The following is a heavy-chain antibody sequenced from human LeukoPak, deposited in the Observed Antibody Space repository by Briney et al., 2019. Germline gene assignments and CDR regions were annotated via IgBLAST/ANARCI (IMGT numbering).Heavy chain of an antibody. Sequence: GRSLRLSCAACGFTFSSYGMHWVRQAPGKGLEWVPVIWYDGSNKYYADSVKGRFTISRDNSKNTLYLQMNSLRAEDTAVYYCARAAQYSSSWYYFDYWGQGTLVTVSS. CDR3: ARAAQYSSSWYYFDY. CDR2: IWYDGSNK. J-gene: IGHJ4*02. CDR1: GFTFSSYG. D-gene: IGHD6-13*01. V-gene: IGHV3-33*01.